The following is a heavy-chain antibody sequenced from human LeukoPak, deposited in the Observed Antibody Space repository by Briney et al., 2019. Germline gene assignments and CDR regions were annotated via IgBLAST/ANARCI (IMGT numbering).Heavy chain of an antibody. CDR1: GGTFSSYA. Sequence: SVKVSCKASGGTFSSYAISWVRQAPGQGLEWMGGIIPIFGTANYARKSQGRVTITADESTSTAYMELSSLRSEDTAVYYCARGGGTTYYDILTGYKKNWFDPWGQGTLVTVSS. V-gene: IGHV1-69*01. CDR2: IIPIFGTA. D-gene: IGHD3-9*01. J-gene: IGHJ5*02. CDR3: ARGGGTTYYDILTGYKKNWFDP.